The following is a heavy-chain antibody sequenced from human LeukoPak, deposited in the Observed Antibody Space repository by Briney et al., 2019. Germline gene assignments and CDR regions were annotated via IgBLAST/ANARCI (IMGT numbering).Heavy chain of an antibody. CDR1: GYTFTGYY. D-gene: IGHD3-9*01. V-gene: IGHV1-2*02. CDR2: INPNSGGT. CDR3: ARGEDILTGYYGFDY. Sequence: GSTKVSCKASGYTFTGYYMHWVRQAPGQGLEWMGWINPNSGGTNYAQKFQGRVTMTRDTSISTAYMELSRLRSDDTAVYYCARGEDILTGYYGFDYWGQGTLVTVSS. J-gene: IGHJ4*02.